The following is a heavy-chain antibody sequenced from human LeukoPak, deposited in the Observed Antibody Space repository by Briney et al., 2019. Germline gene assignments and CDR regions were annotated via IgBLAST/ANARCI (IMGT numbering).Heavy chain of an antibody. J-gene: IGHJ4*02. CDR2: IYASGST. D-gene: IGHD5-24*01. V-gene: IGHV4-61*02. CDR3: ARGMATINFDY. CDR1: GGSISSGSYY. Sequence: SETLSLTCTFPGGSISSGSYYWSWIRQPAGKGLEWIGRIYASGSTNYNPSLKSRVTISVDTSKNQFSLKLNSVTAADTAVYYCARGMATINFDYWGQGTLVTVSS.